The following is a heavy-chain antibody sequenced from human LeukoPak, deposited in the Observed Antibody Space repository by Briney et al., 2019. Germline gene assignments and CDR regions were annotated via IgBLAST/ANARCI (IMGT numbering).Heavy chain of an antibody. J-gene: IGHJ4*02. CDR1: ADSLSSGGHY. CDR3: ARGGNRFGGFYFDY. D-gene: IGHD3-10*01. V-gene: IGHV4-31*03. Sequence: SETLSLTCTVSADSLSSGGHYWAWIRQFPGRGLESIGFIHHSGRSRHNPALKDRVAISVDTSRKQFALKLSSVTAADTAMYYCARGGNRFGGFYFDYWGQGIQVIVSS. CDR2: IHHSGRS.